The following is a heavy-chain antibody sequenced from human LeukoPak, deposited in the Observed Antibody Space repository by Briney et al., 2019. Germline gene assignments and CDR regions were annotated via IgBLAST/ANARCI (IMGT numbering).Heavy chain of an antibody. CDR2: IRYDGSNK. Sequence: GGSLRLSCAASGFTFSSYGMHWVRQAPGKGLEWVAFIRYDGSNKYYADSVKGRFTISRDNSKNTLYLQMNSLRADDTAVYYCANPRSGSYSYYFDYWGQGTLVTVSS. J-gene: IGHJ4*02. CDR3: ANPRSGSYSYYFDY. D-gene: IGHD1-26*01. CDR1: GFTFSSYG. V-gene: IGHV3-30*02.